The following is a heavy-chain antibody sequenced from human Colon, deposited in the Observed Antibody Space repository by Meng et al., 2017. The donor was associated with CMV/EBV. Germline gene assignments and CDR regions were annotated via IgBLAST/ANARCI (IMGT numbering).Heavy chain of an antibody. CDR1: VGSIRGSNW. CDR3: ARGREKQWPTADY. Sequence: AVAVGSIRGSNWWGWVRQSLGKGLEWIGEIHHDGSSNYRPSLESRVTISVDTSKNQFSLEMTSVTAADTALYYCARGREKQWPTADYWGQGTLVTVSS. CDR2: IHHDGSS. V-gene: IGHV4-4*02. J-gene: IGHJ4*02. D-gene: IGHD6-19*01.